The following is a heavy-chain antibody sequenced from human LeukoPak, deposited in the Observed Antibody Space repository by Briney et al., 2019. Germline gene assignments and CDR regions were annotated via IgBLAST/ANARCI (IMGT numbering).Heavy chain of an antibody. J-gene: IGHJ3*02. CDR3: ARDLRADAFDI. V-gene: IGHV4-59*12. CDR1: GGSISSYY. CDR2: IYYSGST. Sequence: SETLSLTCTVSGGSISSYYWSWIRQPPGKGLEWIGSIYYSGSTYYNPSLKSRVTISVDTSKNQFSLKLSSVTAADTAVYYCARDLRADAFDIWGQGTMVTVSS.